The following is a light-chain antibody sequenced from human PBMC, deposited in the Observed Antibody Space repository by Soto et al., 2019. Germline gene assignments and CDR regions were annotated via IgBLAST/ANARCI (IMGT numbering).Light chain of an antibody. V-gene: IGLV2-11*01. CDR1: SSDVAIYNY. CDR3: CSYAGSYTFARNV. J-gene: IGLJ1*01. Sequence: QSVLTQPRSVSGSPGQSVTISCTGTSSDVAIYNYISWYQQHPGEAPKLMIHDVSERPSGVPDRFSGSKSGNTASLTISGLQAEDEADYYCCSYAGSYTFARNVFGTGTKPPS. CDR2: DVS.